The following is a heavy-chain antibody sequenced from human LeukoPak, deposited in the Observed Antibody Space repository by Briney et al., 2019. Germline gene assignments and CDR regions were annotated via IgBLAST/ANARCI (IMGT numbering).Heavy chain of an antibody. D-gene: IGHD5-12*01. Sequence: PSETLSLTCTVSGDSISNAYWSWIRQPPGKALEWIGYIYYSGIIKYNPSLKSRATISVDTSQNQFSLKLSSVTAADTAVYYCARIPRYDYNWFDPWGQGTLVTVSS. J-gene: IGHJ5*02. CDR3: ARIPRYDYNWFDP. V-gene: IGHV4-59*12. CDR1: GDSISNAY. CDR2: IYYSGII.